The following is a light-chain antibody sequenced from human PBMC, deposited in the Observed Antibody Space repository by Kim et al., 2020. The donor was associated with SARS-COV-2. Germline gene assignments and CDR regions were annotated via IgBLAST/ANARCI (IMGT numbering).Light chain of an antibody. J-gene: IGKJ1*01. CDR3: LQDHTFPWT. V-gene: IGKV1-6*01. Sequence: AIQMTQSPSSLSASVGDTVTITCRASQGIGNDLGWYQQKPGKAPNLLIYTSYTLQSGVPSRFRGSRSGTDFSLTISSLQPEDFATYYCLQDHTFPWTFGQGTKVDIK. CDR2: TSY. CDR1: QGIGND.